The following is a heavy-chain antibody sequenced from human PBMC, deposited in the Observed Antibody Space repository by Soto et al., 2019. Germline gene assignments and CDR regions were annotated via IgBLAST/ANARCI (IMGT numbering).Heavy chain of an antibody. CDR2: IYYSGST. D-gene: IGHD6-19*01. J-gene: IGHJ4*02. Sequence: PSETLSLTCTVSGGSISSYYWSWIRQPPGKGLEWIGYIYYSGSTNYNPSLKSRVTISVDTSKNQFSLKLSSVTAADTAVYYCARGRAVNDYWGPGTLVTVSS. CDR1: GGSISSYY. CDR3: ARGRAVNDY. V-gene: IGHV4-59*01.